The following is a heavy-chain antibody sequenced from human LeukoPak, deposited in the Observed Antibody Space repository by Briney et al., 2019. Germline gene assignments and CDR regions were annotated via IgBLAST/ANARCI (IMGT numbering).Heavy chain of an antibody. V-gene: IGHV3-9*01. Sequence: GGSLRLSCAASGFTFDDYAMHWVRQAPGKGLEWVSGISWNSGSIGYADSVKGRFTISRDNAKNSLYLQMNSLRAEDTAVYYCAKAGFEYSYGYSDYWGQGTLVTVSS. CDR1: GFTFDDYA. CDR3: AKAGFEYSYGYSDY. J-gene: IGHJ4*02. D-gene: IGHD5-18*01. CDR2: ISWNSGSI.